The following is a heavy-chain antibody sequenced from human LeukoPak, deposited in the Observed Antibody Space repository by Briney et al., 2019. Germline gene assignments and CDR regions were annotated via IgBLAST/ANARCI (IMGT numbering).Heavy chain of an antibody. CDR1: GFLLSTNGVG. Sequence: SGPTLVNPTQTLTLTCTFSGFLLSTNGVGVGWIRQPPGKALEWLALIYWNGDERYSPFLKSRLTITKDTSKNQVVLTVTNMDPVDTATYYCAHRPLYPDVFDIWGQGTMVTVSS. CDR2: IYWNGDE. V-gene: IGHV2-5*01. J-gene: IGHJ3*02. CDR3: AHRPLYPDVFDI. D-gene: IGHD5/OR15-5a*01.